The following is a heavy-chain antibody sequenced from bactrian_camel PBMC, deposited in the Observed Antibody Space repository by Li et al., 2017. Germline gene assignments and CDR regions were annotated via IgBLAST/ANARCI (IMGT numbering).Heavy chain of an antibody. Sequence: HVQLVESGGDSVQAGESLRLSCAASGYSVSACVVAWYRQAPGKERVLVSTFLSDNTPSYVDSVKGRFTISLDNAMNTMNLLMTDLKPEDTAMYYCASVRRGAGYRSCLPGDASFSVWGLGTQVTVS. V-gene: IGHV3S53*01. CDR1: GYSVSACV. J-gene: IGHJ4*01. CDR3: ASVRRGAGYRSCLPGDASFSV. CDR2: FLSDNTP. D-gene: IGHD2*01.